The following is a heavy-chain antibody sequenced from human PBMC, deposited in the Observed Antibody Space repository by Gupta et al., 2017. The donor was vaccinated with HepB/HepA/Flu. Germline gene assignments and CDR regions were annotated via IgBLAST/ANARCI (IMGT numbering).Heavy chain of an antibody. CDR1: GDSISSVSYF. V-gene: IGHV4-39*01. D-gene: IGHD5-12*01. CDR3: VGSGYSGNDGEDFDF. CDR2: ISYTGKT. J-gene: IGHJ4*02. Sequence: QLQLQESGPGLVKSSETLSLTCTVSGDSISSVSYFWGWVRQPPGKGLEYIGSISYTGKTYYNPSLKSRVTLSMDTSKNQFSLKLTSVTAPDTAVYFCVGSGYSGNDGEDFDFWGQGTLVTVSS.